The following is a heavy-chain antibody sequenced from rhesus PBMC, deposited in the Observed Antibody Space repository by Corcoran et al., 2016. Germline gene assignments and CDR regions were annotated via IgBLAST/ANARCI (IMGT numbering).Heavy chain of an antibody. CDR3: ARDGYSGSYFDY. CDR2: IYGSSGSN. D-gene: IGHD3-16*01. CDR1: GGSISSNY. V-gene: IGHV4-160*01. Sequence: QVQLQESGPGLVKPSETLSLTCAVSGGSISSNYWSWIRQPPGKGLEWIGYIYGSSGSNYYNPYLKSRVTISTDTSKNQFSLKLSSVTAADTAVYYCARDGYSGSYFDYWGQGVLVTVSS. J-gene: IGHJ4*01.